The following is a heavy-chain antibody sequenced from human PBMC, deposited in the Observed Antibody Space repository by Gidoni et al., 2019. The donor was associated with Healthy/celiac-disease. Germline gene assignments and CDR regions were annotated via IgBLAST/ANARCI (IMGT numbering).Heavy chain of an antibody. Sequence: QVQLHESGPGLVNPSQTLSINCTVSVGSIIRVGHYWRWIRQHTGKGLEWIGYIYYSGSTYYNPSLKSRVTISVDTSNNQFFMKLSSVTAADTAVYFCAREGDYDFWSGRNWFDPWGQGTLVTVSS. CDR2: IYYSGST. V-gene: IGHV4-31*03. CDR3: AREGDYDFWSGRNWFDP. D-gene: IGHD3-3*01. J-gene: IGHJ5*02. CDR1: VGSIIRVGHY.